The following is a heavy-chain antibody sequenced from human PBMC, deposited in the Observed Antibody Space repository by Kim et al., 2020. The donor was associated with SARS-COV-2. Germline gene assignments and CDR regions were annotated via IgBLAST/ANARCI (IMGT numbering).Heavy chain of an antibody. CDR2: INHSGST. V-gene: IGHV4-34*01. CDR3: ARGDSSGYSDDY. J-gene: IGHJ4*02. D-gene: IGHD3-22*01. Sequence: SETLSLTCAVYGGSFSGYYWSWIRQPPGKGLEWIGEINHSGSTNYNPSLKSRVTISVDTSKNQFSLKLSSVTAADTAVYYCARGDSSGYSDDYWGQGTLVTVSS. CDR1: GGSFSGYY.